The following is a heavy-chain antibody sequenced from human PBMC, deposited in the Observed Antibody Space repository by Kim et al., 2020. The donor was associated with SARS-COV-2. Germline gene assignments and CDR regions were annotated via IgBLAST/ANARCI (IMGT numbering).Heavy chain of an antibody. Sequence: YYADSVKGRFTISRDNSKNTLCLQMNTLRAEDTAVYYCAKGAGAPFFFDYWGQGTLVTVSS. D-gene: IGHD6-19*01. J-gene: IGHJ4*02. CDR3: AKGAGAPFFFDY. V-gene: IGHV3-23*01.